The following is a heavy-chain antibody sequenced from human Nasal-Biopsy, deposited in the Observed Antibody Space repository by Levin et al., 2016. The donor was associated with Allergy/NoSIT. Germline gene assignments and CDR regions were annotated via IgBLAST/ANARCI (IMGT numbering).Heavy chain of an antibody. CDR3: ARSWGNGWGTYSD. J-gene: IGHJ1*01. D-gene: IGHD3-16*01. Sequence: ESLKISCKGSGYIFTNYYIAWVRQMPGKGLDWMGVIRPGENDIRYRSPFQNKVTISADKFTRSAYLQWSGLEASDTATYYCARSWGNGWGTYSDWGQGTRVTVTT. V-gene: IGHV5-51*01. CDR1: GYIFTNYY. CDR2: IRPGENDI.